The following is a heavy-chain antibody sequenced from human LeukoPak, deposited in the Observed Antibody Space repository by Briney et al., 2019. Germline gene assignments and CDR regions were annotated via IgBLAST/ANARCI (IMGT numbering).Heavy chain of an antibody. CDR1: GFTFSNAW. Sequence: KAGGSLRLSCAASGFTFSNAWMSWVRQAPGKGLEWVGRIKSKTDGGTTDYAAPVKGRFTISRDDSKNTLYLQMNSLKTEDTAVYYCAKGGAEGYNPGYFDCWGQGALVTVSS. CDR2: IKSKTDGGTT. CDR3: AKGGAEGYNPGYFDC. V-gene: IGHV3-15*01. J-gene: IGHJ4*02. D-gene: IGHD5-24*01.